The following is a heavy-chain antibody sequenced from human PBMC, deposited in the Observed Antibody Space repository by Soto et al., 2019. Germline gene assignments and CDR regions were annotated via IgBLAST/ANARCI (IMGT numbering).Heavy chain of an antibody. D-gene: IGHD3-10*01. J-gene: IGHJ4*02. CDR2: IYYSGNA. CDR3: ARYDSGALDY. Sequence: QVQLQESGPGLVRPSQTLSLTCAVSGVSIRNSGGYYWTWIRQHPGKGLEWIGYIYYSGNAYSSPSLKSRVTVSVDTSKKQFSLKLSSMTAADTAVYYCARYDSGALDYWGLGILVTVSS. CDR1: GVSIRNSGGYY. V-gene: IGHV4-31*11.